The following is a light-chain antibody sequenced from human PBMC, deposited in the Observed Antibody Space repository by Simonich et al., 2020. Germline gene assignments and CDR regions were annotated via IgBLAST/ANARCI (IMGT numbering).Light chain of an antibody. Sequence: QSALTQPASVSGSPGQSITISCTGTSSDVGSYNLVSWYQQHPAKAPQLMFYEGSKRPSGVSNRFSGSKSGNTASLTISGLQAEDEADYYCCSYAGSSTFVVFGGGTKLTVL. J-gene: IGLJ2*01. V-gene: IGLV2-23*03. CDR3: CSYAGSSTFVV. CDR2: EGS. CDR1: SSDVGSYNL.